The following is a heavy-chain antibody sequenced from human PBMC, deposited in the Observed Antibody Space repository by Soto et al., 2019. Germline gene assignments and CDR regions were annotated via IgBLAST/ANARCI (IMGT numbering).Heavy chain of an antibody. CDR2: INHSGST. D-gene: IGHD2-15*01. CDR1: GGSFSGYY. Sequence: QVQLQQWGAGLLKPSETLSLTCAVYGGSFSGYYWSWIRQPPGKGLEWIGEINHSGSTNYNPSLKSRVTMSADTSKGQSSLKLSAVTAADTAVYYCARGRCSATYCYSNFDSWGQGTLVTVSS. J-gene: IGHJ4*02. V-gene: IGHV4-34*01. CDR3: ARGRCSATYCYSNFDS.